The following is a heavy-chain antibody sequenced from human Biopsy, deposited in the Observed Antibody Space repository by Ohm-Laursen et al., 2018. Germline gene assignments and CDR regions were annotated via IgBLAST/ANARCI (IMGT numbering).Heavy chain of an antibody. Sequence: SLRLSCAASGFTLSYYSMTWVRQAPGKGLEWVSSISSSSDNIYYVDSVKGRFTISRDNAKNSLYLQMNSLRAEDTAVYYCARSRGSSGIATIYYYGMDVRGQGTTVTVSS. V-gene: IGHV3-21*01. CDR1: GFTLSYYS. J-gene: IGHJ6*02. CDR3: ARSRGSSGIATIYYYGMDV. CDR2: ISSSSDNI. D-gene: IGHD3-10*01.